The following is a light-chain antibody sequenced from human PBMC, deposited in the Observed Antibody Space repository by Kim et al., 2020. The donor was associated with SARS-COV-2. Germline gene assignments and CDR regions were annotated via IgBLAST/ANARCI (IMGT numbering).Light chain of an antibody. CDR3: LQHNAFPPT. J-gene: IGKJ2*01. CDR2: GVS. Sequence: SASIGDGVTSTCRARQCVSDDLAWYQQRPGKAPKRLIYGVSILQTGVPSRYSGSGSGTEFTLTITGLQPEDFTTYYCLQHNAFPPTFGQGTKLEI. CDR1: QCVSDD. V-gene: IGKV1-17*01.